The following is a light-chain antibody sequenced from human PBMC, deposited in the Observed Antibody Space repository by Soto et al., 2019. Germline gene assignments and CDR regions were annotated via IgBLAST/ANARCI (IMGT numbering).Light chain of an antibody. Sequence: LCVYRWGRAPKTCTYSQSVLYSPNNKNYLAWYQQKPGQPPKLLIYWASTRESGVPDRFSGSGSETDFTLTISSLQAEEVAVYYCEQSYSTPLTFGGGTKVDIK. J-gene: IGKJ4*01. CDR2: WAS. CDR3: EQSYSTPLT. V-gene: IGKV4-1*01. CDR1: QSVLYSPNNKNY.